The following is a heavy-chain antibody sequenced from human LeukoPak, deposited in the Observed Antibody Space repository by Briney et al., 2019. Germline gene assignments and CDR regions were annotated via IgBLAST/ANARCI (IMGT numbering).Heavy chain of an antibody. CDR1: GFTFSSHW. CDR2: INSDGSST. CDR3: ARVRGYSYGKGYFDY. V-gene: IGHV3-74*01. Sequence: GGSLRLSCAASGFTFSSHWMHWVRQAPGKGLVWVSRINSDGSSTSYADSVKGRFTISRDNSKNTLYLQMNSLRAEDTAVYYCARVRGYSYGKGYFDYWGQGTLVTVSS. J-gene: IGHJ4*02. D-gene: IGHD5-18*01.